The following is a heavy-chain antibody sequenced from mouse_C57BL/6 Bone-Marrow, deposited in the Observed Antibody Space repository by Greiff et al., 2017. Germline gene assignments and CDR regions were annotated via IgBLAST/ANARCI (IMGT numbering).Heavy chain of an antibody. D-gene: IGHD1-1*01. J-gene: IGHJ2*01. CDR2: IYPGDGDT. V-gene: IGHV1-82*01. CDR1: GYAFSSSW. CDR3: ARGTVVAKDDY. Sequence: QVQLKESGPELVKPGASVKISCKASGYAFSSSWMNWVKQRPGKGLEWIGRIYPGDGDTNYNGKFKGKATLTADKSSSTAYMQLSSLTSEDSAVYFCARGTVVAKDDYWGQGTTLTVSS.